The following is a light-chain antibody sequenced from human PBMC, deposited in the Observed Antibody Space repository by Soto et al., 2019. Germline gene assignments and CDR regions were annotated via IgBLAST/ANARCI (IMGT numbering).Light chain of an antibody. CDR3: QQYGSSPQI. V-gene: IGKV3-20*01. CDR2: GAS. CDR1: QSISSGY. Sequence: EIVLTQSPGTLSLSPGERATLSCRASQSISSGYLAWYQQKPGQAPRLLIYGASSRATGIPDRFSGSGSGTDFTLTISRLEPEDFAVYYCQQYGSSPQIFGPGTKVDIK. J-gene: IGKJ3*01.